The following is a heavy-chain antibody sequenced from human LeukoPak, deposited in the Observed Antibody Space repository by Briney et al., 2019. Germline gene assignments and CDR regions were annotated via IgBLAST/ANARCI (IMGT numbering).Heavy chain of an antibody. J-gene: IGHJ5*02. CDR3: ARHYGP. CDR1: GDSGASSGSYW. Sequence: PSETLSLTCDVSGDSGASSGSYWSGWFRQPPGKGLEWIGSIYHSGSTYYNPSLKSRVTISVDTSRNQFSLNLSSVTAADTAVYYCARHYGPWGQGTLVAVSS. CDR2: IYHSGST. D-gene: IGHD4-17*01. V-gene: IGHV4-39*01.